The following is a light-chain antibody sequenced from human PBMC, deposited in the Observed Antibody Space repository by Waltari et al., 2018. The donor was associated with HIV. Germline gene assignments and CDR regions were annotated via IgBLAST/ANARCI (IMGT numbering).Light chain of an antibody. CDR1: QSVSTNY. Sequence: EIVLTQSPGTLSLSPGDRATLPCRASQSVSTNYLAWYQQNPGQAPRLLIYGTSSRATGIPDRFSGSGSGTDFTLTISRLEPEDFAVYYCQQYGSSLLTFGGGTKVEIK. V-gene: IGKV3-20*01. CDR3: QQYGSSLLT. J-gene: IGKJ4*01. CDR2: GTS.